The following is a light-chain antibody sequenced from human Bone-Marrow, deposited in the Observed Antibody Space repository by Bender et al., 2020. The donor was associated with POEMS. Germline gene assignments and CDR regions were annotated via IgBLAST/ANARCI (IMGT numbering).Light chain of an antibody. CDR3: SSYTSSNTVL. Sequence: QSALTQPASVSGSPGQSITISCAGTSRDVGRFNLVSWYQQYPGKAPKPMIYDVSRWPSGVSDRFSGAKSGNTASLTISGLQVEDEADFYCSSYTSSNTVLFGGGTKLTVL. CDR2: DVS. V-gene: IGLV2-14*02. CDR1: SRDVGRFNL. J-gene: IGLJ2*01.